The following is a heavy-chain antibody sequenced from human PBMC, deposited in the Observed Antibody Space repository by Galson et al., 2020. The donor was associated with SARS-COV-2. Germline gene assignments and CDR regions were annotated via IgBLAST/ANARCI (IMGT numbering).Heavy chain of an antibody. J-gene: IGHJ4*02. CDR1: GGSMNSGSYY. Sequence: SETLSLTCTVSGGSMNSGSYYRNWIRQPAGKRLEWTGHVFITGTTNYNPSLKSRATISLDTSKNQFSLKLTSVTAADTAVYYCRQFALGAVPIDYWGQGTLVTVSS. D-gene: IGHD6-19*01. CDR2: VFITGTT. CDR3: RQFALGAVPIDY. V-gene: IGHV4-61*09.